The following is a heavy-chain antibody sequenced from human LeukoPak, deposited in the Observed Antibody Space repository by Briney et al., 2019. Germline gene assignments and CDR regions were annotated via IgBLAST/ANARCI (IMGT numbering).Heavy chain of an antibody. CDR3: ARDRVIVGATSFDY. CDR1: GFTFSSYA. CDR2: ISYDGSNK. D-gene: IGHD1-26*01. V-gene: IGHV3-30-3*01. Sequence: PGGSLRLSCAASGFTFSSYAMHWVRQAPGKGLERVAVISYDGSNKYYADSVKGRFTISRDNSKNTLYLQMNSLRAEDTAVYYCARDRVIVGATSFDYWGQGTMVTVSS. J-gene: IGHJ4*02.